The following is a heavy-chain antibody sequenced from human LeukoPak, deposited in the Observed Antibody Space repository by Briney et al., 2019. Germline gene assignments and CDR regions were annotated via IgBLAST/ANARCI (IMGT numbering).Heavy chain of an antibody. CDR1: GGSFSGYY. CDR2: LNHSGST. J-gene: IGHJ6*01. CDR3: ARGPNDIAAAGLYGMDV. D-gene: IGHD6-13*01. V-gene: IGHV4-34*01. Sequence: SETLSLTCAVYGGSFSGYYWSWIRQPPGKGLEWIGELNHSGSTNYNPSLKSRVTISVDTSKNQFSLKLSSVTAADTAVYYCARGPNDIAAAGLYGMDVWGQGTSVTVSA.